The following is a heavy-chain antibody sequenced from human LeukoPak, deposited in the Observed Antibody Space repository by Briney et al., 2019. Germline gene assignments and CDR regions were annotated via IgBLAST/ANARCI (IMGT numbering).Heavy chain of an antibody. CDR3: ARDPSTIFGVVIGYYYGMDV. D-gene: IGHD3-3*01. V-gene: IGHV1-69*13. J-gene: IGHJ6*02. CDR2: IIPIFGTA. CDR1: GYTFTGYY. Sequence: ASVKASCKASGYTFTGYYMHWVRQAPGQGLEWMGGIIPIFGTANYAQKFQGRVTITADESTSTAYMELSSLRSEDTAVYYCARDPSTIFGVVIGYYYGMDVWGQGTTVTVSS.